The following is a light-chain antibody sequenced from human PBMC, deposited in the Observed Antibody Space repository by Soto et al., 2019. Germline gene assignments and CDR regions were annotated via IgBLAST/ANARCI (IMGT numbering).Light chain of an antibody. Sequence: EIVMTQSPATLSVSPGERATLSCRASQSVAGNLAWYQQKPGQAPRLLIYGASTRATGIPARFSGSGSGTEFTHTISSLQSEDFAVYCCQQYNNWPPITFGGGTKVEIK. CDR3: QQYNNWPPIT. V-gene: IGKV3-15*01. J-gene: IGKJ4*01. CDR1: QSVAGN. CDR2: GAS.